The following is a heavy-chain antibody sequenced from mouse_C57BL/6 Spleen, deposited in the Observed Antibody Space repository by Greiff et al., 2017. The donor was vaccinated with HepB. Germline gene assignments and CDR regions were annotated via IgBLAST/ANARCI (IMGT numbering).Heavy chain of an antibody. CDR2: INPNNGGT. V-gene: IGHV1-22*01. CDR1: GYTFTDYN. Sequence: VQLQQSGPELVKPGASVKMSCKASGYTFTDYNMHWVKQSHGKSLEWIGYINPNNGGTSYNQKFKGKATLTVNKSASTTYMELRSLTSEDSAVYYCGRGRYFDFWGTGTTVTVSS. J-gene: IGHJ1*03. CDR3: GRGRYFDF.